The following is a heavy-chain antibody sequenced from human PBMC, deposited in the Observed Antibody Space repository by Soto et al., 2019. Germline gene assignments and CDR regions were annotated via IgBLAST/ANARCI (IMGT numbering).Heavy chain of an antibody. V-gene: IGHV4-31*03. CDR1: GGSISSGGYY. CDR2: IYYSGST. CDR3: ARARETIVVVVAGTIDI. D-gene: IGHD2-15*01. Sequence: SETLSLTCTVSGGSISSGGYYWSWIRQHPGKGLEWIGYIYYSGSTYYNPSLKSRVTISVDTSKNQFSLKLSSVTAADTAVYYCARARETIVVVVAGTIDIWGQGTMVTVSS. J-gene: IGHJ3*02.